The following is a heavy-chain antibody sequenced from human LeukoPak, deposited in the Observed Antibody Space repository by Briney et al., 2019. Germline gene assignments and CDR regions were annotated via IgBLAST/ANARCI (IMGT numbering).Heavy chain of an antibody. CDR1: GFTFSSYA. J-gene: IGHJ6*02. CDR2: ISGSGGST. CDR3: ARVPYYYGMDV. V-gene: IGHV3-23*01. Sequence: PGGSLRLSCAASGFTFSSYAMSWVRQAPGKGLEWVSAISGSGGSTYYADSVKGRFTISRGNAKNSLYLQMNTLRAEDTALYHCARVPYYYGMDVWGQGTTVTVSS.